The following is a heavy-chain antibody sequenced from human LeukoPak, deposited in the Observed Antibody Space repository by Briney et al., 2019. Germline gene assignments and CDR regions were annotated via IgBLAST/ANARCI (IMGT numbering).Heavy chain of an antibody. Sequence: PGGSLRLSCAASGFTFSSYSMNWVRQAPGKGLEWVSSISSSSSYIYYADSVKGRFTISRDNAKNSLYLQMNSLRAEDTAVYYCARDVDYYDSSGWNSYYFDYWGQGTLVTVSS. J-gene: IGHJ4*02. V-gene: IGHV3-21*01. D-gene: IGHD3-22*01. CDR1: GFTFSSYS. CDR3: ARDVDYYDSSGWNSYYFDY. CDR2: ISSSSSYI.